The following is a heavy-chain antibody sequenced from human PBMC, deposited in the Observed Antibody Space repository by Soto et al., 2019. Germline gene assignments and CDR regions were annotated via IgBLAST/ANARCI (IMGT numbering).Heavy chain of an antibody. D-gene: IGHD3-22*01. Sequence: ASDPLSLTSPFSGRPISSTYRWSWVRQPPGKGLEWIGEIFHSGSTNYNPSLKSRVTISVDKSKNQFSLKLSSVTAADTAVYYCARRRITMIVVVFDAFDIWGQGTMVT. V-gene: IGHV4-4*02. J-gene: IGHJ3*02. CDR3: ARRRITMIVVVFDAFDI. CDR2: IFHSGST. CDR1: GRPISSTYR.